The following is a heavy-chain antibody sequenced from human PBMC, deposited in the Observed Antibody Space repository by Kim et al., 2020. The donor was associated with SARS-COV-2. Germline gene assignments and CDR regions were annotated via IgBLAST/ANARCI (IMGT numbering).Heavy chain of an antibody. Sequence: GGSLRLSCAASGFTFSSYAMHLVRQAPGKGLEWVAVISYDGSNKYYADSVKGRFTISRDNSKNTLYLQMNSLRAEDTAVYYCARVSSPRYCSSTSCYTVFDYWGQGTLVTVSS. CDR1: GFTFSSYA. J-gene: IGHJ4*02. D-gene: IGHD2-2*02. V-gene: IGHV3-30-3*01. CDR3: ARVSSPRYCSSTSCYTVFDY. CDR2: ISYDGSNK.